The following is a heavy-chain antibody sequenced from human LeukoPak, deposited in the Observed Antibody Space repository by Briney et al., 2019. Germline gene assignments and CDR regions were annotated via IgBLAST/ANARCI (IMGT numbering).Heavy chain of an antibody. CDR2: IYHSGST. D-gene: IGHD3-10*01. J-gene: IGHJ4*02. CDR1: GYSISSGYY. CDR3: ARFGSRIGTGASFGFES. V-gene: IGHV4-38-2*02. Sequence: SETLSLTCTVSGYSISSGYYWGWIRQPPGKGLEWIGSIYHSGSTYYNPSLKSRVTISIAPSKSQFSLNLRFVTAADTAVYYCARFGSRIGTGASFGFESWGQGTLVLVSS.